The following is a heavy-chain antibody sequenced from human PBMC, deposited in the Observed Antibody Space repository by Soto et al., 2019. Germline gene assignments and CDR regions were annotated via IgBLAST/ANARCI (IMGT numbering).Heavy chain of an antibody. CDR1: GYTFTGYY. V-gene: IGHV1-2*02. CDR2: INPNRGGT. D-gene: IGHD3-10*01. CDR3: AAGELIYGESRGWFDP. J-gene: IGHJ5*02. Sequence: QVQLVQSGAEVKKPGASVKVSCKASGYTFTGYYMHWVRHAPGQGLEWMGWINPNRGGTNNSQKFQGRVTYPRDTSIRTAYMELSRLRSDDTAVYYCAAGELIYGESRGWFDPWGQGTLVTVSS.